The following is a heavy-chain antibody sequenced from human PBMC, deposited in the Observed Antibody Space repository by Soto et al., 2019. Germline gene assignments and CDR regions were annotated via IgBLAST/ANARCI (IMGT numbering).Heavy chain of an antibody. CDR3: ARSSGGNFGIIIEGNNWFAP. Sequence: VNVSCKAPRDAFTSYYINWVRQARGQGLEWMGVINPHGGSTAYAQKFKGRVTLTRDTSASTVYMEVSSLTSEDTAMYYCARSSGGNFGIIIEGNNWFAPWGQGTLVTVSS. V-gene: IGHV1-46*01. CDR2: INPHGGST. D-gene: IGHD1-26*01. CDR1: RDAFTSYY. J-gene: IGHJ5*02.